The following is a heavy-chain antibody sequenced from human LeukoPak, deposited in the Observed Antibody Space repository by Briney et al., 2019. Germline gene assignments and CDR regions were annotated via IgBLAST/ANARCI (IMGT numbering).Heavy chain of an antibody. V-gene: IGHV3-48*03. D-gene: IGHD3-22*01. CDR2: ISGSGGTI. CDR3: ARTSAVVIGVTYYYYGMDV. J-gene: IGHJ6*02. Sequence: GRTLSLSCAASGFPFSRYEMNWVPQAPGKGLEWVSYISGSGGTIYYADSVKGRFTISRDNAKNSLYLQLNSLRAEDTAVYYCARTSAVVIGVTYYYYGMDVWGPGTTVTVSS. CDR1: GFPFSRYE.